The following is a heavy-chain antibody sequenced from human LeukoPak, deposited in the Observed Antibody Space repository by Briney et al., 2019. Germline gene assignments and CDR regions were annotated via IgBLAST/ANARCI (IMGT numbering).Heavy chain of an antibody. D-gene: IGHD5-24*01. CDR1: GFTFSSYA. CDR2: ISGSGGST. CDR3: AKTPTERWLQFSEGYFDY. Sequence: GGSLRLSCAASGFTFSSYAMSWVRQAPGKGLEWVSAISGSGGSTYYADSVKGRFTISRDNSKNTLYLQMNSLRAEDTAVYYFAKTPTERWLQFSEGYFDYWGQGTLVTVPS. J-gene: IGHJ4*02. V-gene: IGHV3-23*01.